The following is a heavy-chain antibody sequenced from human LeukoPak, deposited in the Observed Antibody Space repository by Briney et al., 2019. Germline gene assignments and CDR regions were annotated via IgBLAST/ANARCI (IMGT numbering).Heavy chain of an antibody. J-gene: IGHJ6*02. CDR1: GYTFTSYG. CDR3: ARDQVYCSGGSCYWVDYYYYYGMDV. V-gene: IGHV1-18*01. CDR2: ISAYNGNT. Sequence: ASVKVSCKASGYTFTSYGISWVRQAPGQGLEWMGWISAYNGNTNYAQKLQSRVTMTTDTSTSTAYMELRSLRSDDTAVYYCARDQVYCSGGSCYWVDYYYYYGMDVWGQGTTVTVSS. D-gene: IGHD2-15*01.